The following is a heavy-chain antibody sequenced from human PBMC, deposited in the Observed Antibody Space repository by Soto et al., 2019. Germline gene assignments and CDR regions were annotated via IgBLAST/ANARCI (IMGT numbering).Heavy chain of an antibody. Sequence: GASVKVSCKASGYTFTSYDINWVRQATGQGLEWMGWMNPNSGNTGYAQKFQGRVTMTRNTSISTAYMELSSLRSEDTAVYYCARGPSNSGSAYYYYYYGMDVWGQGTTVTAP. D-gene: IGHD3-10*01. CDR3: ARGPSNSGSAYYYYYYGMDV. CDR1: GYTFTSYD. V-gene: IGHV1-8*01. J-gene: IGHJ6*02. CDR2: MNPNSGNT.